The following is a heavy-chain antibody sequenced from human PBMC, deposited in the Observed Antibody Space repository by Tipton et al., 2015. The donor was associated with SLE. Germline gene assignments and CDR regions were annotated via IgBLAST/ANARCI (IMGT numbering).Heavy chain of an antibody. CDR3: ARAFLYYYDSSGSRYFDY. J-gene: IGHJ4*02. CDR2: IYHSGST. Sequence: TLSLTCTVSGGSISSYYWSWIRQPPGKGLEWIGSIYHSGSTYYNPSLKSRVTISVDTSKNQFSLKLSSVTAADTAVYYCARAFLYYYDSSGSRYFDYWGQGTPVTVSS. D-gene: IGHD3-22*01. V-gene: IGHV4-59*05. CDR1: GGSISSYY.